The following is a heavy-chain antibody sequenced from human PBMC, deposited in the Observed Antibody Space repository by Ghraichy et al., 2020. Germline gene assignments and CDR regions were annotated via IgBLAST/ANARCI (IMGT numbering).Heavy chain of an antibody. V-gene: IGHV3-66*01. D-gene: IGHD4-23*01. J-gene: IGHJ6*02. CDR2: IYADGTT. Sequence: GSLRLSCAASGLTVSTSYMSWVRQAPGKGLEWVSLIYADGTTYYADSVKDRFTIFRDKSETTLHLQMNNLRAEDTALYYCARDRRWYGMDVWGQGTTVAVSS. CDR3: ARDRRWYGMDV. CDR1: GLTVSTSY.